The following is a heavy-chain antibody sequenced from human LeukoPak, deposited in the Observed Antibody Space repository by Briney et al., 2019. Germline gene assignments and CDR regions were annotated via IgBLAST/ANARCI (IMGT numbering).Heavy chain of an antibody. Sequence: GGSLRLSCAASGFTFSSYGMHWVRQAPGKGLEWVAVISYDGSNKYYADSVKGRFTISRDNFKNTLYLQMNSLRAEDTAVYYCAKGIAVASFDYWGQGTLVTVSS. V-gene: IGHV3-30*18. CDR2: ISYDGSNK. D-gene: IGHD6-19*01. CDR1: GFTFSSYG. CDR3: AKGIAVASFDY. J-gene: IGHJ4*02.